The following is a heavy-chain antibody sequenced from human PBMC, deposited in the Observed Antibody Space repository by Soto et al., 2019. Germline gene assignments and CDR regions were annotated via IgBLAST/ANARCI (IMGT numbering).Heavy chain of an antibody. V-gene: IGHV3-23*01. Sequence: EVQLLESGGGLVQPGGSLRLSCAASGFTFSSYAMSWVRQAPGKGLEWVSAISGSGGSTYYEDSVKGRFTISRDNSKNTLYLQMNSLRAEDTAVYYCAKDEGSGSALGYWGQGTLVTVSS. J-gene: IGHJ4*02. D-gene: IGHD3-10*01. CDR3: AKDEGSGSALGY. CDR2: ISGSGGST. CDR1: GFTFSSYA.